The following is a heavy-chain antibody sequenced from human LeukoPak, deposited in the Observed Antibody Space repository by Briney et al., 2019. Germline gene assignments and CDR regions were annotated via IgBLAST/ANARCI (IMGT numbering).Heavy chain of an antibody. Sequence: SETLSLTCTVSGGSISSGSYYWSWKRQPAGKGLEWIGRIYTSGRTNYNPSLKSRVTISVDTSKNQFSLKLSSVTAADTAVYYCARGLYGDYGDYWGQGTLVTVSS. V-gene: IGHV4-61*02. CDR2: IYTSGRT. CDR1: GGSISSGSYY. J-gene: IGHJ4*02. D-gene: IGHD4-17*01. CDR3: ARGLYGDYGDY.